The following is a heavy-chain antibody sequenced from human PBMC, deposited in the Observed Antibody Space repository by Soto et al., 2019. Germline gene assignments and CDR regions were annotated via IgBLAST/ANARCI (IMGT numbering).Heavy chain of an antibody. CDR2: ISGSGDRT. Sequence: EVQLLESGGGLVQPGGSLRLSCAASGITISNYPMSWVRQAPGKGLDWVSGISGSGDRTYDADSAKGRFTISKDISRNPLSLQLDSLGVEDTAVYFGVKDDGGYPSTAPHWGQGTLVTVSS. CDR3: VKDDGGYPSTAPH. J-gene: IGHJ4*02. CDR1: GITISNYP. V-gene: IGHV3-23*01. D-gene: IGHD3-22*01.